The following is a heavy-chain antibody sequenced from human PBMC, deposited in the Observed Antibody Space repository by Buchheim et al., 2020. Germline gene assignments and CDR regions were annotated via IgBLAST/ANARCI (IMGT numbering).Heavy chain of an antibody. CDR2: IYPGDSDA. J-gene: IGHJ3*02. Sequence: EVQVVQSGPEAKKPGEYLRISCKGSGYSFSTYWIAWVRQMPGKGLEWMGVIYPGDSDARYSPSFQDRVTLSVDKSINTAYLQWGSLMASDTAIYYCARRAFDRDGHHGFDIWGQGT. CDR1: GYSFSTYW. D-gene: IGHD5-24*01. V-gene: IGHV5-51*01. CDR3: ARRAFDRDGHHGFDI.